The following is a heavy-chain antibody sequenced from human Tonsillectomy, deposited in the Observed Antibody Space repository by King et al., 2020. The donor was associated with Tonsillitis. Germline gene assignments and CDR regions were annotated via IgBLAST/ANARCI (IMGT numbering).Heavy chain of an antibody. J-gene: IGHJ4*02. CDR1: GGSVSSGSYY. D-gene: IGHD2-21*01. V-gene: IGHV4-61*01. CDR2: IYYSGST. Sequence: QLQESGPGLVKPSETLSLTCTVSGGSVSSGSYYWSWIRQPPGKGLEWIGYIYYSGSTNYNPSLKSRVTISVDTSKNQFSLKLSSVTAADTAVYYCARDHLSYSLDYWGQGTLVTVSS. CDR3: ARDHLSYSLDY.